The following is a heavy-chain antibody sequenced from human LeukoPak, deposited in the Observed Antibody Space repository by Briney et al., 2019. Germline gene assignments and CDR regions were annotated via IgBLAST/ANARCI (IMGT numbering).Heavy chain of an antibody. J-gene: IGHJ4*02. V-gene: IGHV3-30*02. CDR3: AKDRGYDSQLLHY. CDR1: GFTFSSYG. CDR2: IRYDGSNK. Sequence: PGGSLRLSCAASGFTFSSYGMHWVRQAPGKGLEWVAFIRYDGSNKYYTDSVKGRFTISRDNSKNTLYLQMNSLRAEDTAVYYCAKDRGYDSQLLHYWGQGTLVTVSS. D-gene: IGHD5-12*01.